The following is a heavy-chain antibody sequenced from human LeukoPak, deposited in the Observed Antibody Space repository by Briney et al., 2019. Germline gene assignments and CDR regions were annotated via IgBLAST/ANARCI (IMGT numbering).Heavy chain of an antibody. V-gene: IGHV1-69*13. CDR3: AKLLIVVATPYYFDY. Sequence: GASVKVSCKASGGTFSSYAISWVRQAPGQGLEWMGGIIPIFGTANYAQKFQGRVTITADESTSTAYMELSSLRSEDTAVYYCAKLLIVVATPYYFDYWGQGTLVTVSS. CDR2: IIPIFGTA. CDR1: GGTFSSYA. J-gene: IGHJ4*02. D-gene: IGHD1-26*01.